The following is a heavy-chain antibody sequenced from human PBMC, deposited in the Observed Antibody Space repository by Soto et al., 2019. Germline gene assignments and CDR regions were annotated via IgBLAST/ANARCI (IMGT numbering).Heavy chain of an antibody. CDR2: INHSGST. Sequence: SETLSLTCAVYGGSFSGYYWSWIRQPPGKGLEWIGEINHSGSTNYNPSLKSRVTISVDTSKNQFSLKLSSVTAADTAVYYCARSYPKNWGSPIPDAFDIWGQGTMVTVSS. J-gene: IGHJ3*02. CDR3: ARSYPKNWGSPIPDAFDI. CDR1: GGSFSGYY. V-gene: IGHV4-34*01. D-gene: IGHD7-27*01.